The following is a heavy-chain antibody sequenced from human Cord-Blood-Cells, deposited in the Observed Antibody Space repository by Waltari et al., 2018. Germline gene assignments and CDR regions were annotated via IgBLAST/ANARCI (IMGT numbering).Heavy chain of an antibody. V-gene: IGHV3-53*01. CDR3: ARDLPSRDYKGDY. J-gene: IGHJ4*02. CDR2: IYSGGST. CDR1: GFTVSSNY. Sequence: EVQLVESGGGLIQPGGSLRLSCAASGFTVSSNYMSWVRQAPGKGLEWVSVIYSGGSTYYADSVKGRFTISRDNSKNTLYLQMNSLRAEDTAVYYCARDLPSRDYKGDYWGQGTLVTVSS. D-gene: IGHD1-20*01.